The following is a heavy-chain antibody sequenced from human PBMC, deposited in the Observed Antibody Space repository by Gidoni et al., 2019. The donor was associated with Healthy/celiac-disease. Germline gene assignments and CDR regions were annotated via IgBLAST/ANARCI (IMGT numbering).Heavy chain of an antibody. CDR3: AVALRHRITMIVAPPYGMDV. CDR2: FGTA. CDR1: GGTFSSYA. J-gene: IGHJ6*02. Sequence: QVQLVQSGAAVKKPGSSVKVSCKASGGTFSSYAIFGTANYAQKFQGRVTITADESTSTAYMELSSLRSEDTAVYYCAVALRHRITMIVAPPYGMDVWGQGTTVTVSS. D-gene: IGHD3-22*01. V-gene: IGHV1-69*01.